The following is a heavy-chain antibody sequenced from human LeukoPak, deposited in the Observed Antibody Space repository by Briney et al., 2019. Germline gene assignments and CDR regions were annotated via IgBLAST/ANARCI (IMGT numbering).Heavy chain of an antibody. CDR1: GGSLSSYY. Sequence: SETLSLTGTVSGGSLSSYYWTWIRQPPGTGLEWIGYIYYSGSTNYNPSPKSRVTISVDTSKNQFSLRLSSVTVADTAVYYCARGLKFYDILTAYYTFPYFDYWGQGALVTVSS. J-gene: IGHJ4*02. D-gene: IGHD3-9*01. CDR3: ARGLKFYDILTAYYTFPYFDY. V-gene: IGHV4-59*01. CDR2: IYYSGST.